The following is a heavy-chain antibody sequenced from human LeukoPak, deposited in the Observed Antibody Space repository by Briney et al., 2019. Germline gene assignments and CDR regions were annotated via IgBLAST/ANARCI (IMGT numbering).Heavy chain of an antibody. CDR3: ARFVAAAGTRPYYFDY. CDR1: GFTFDDYG. J-gene: IGHJ4*02. Sequence: SGGSLRLSCAASGFTFDDYGMSWVRQAPGKGLEWVSGINWNGGSTGYADSVKGRFTISRDNAKNSLYLQMNSLRAEDTALYYCARFVAAAGTRPYYFDYWGQGTLVTVSS. CDR2: INWNGGST. D-gene: IGHD6-13*01. V-gene: IGHV3-20*04.